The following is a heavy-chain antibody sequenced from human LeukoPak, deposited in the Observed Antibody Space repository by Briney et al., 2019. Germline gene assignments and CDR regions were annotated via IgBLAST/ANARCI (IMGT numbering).Heavy chain of an antibody. J-gene: IGHJ4*02. CDR2: ISGGGGST. D-gene: IGHD1-26*01. V-gene: IGHV3-23*01. CDR3: AKGGKWDVTPFDY. CDR1: GFTFTSYS. Sequence: GGSLRLSCSASGFTFTSYSMNWVRQAPGKGLEWVSTISGGGGSTYYADSVKGRFTISRDNSKNTLYLQVNSLRAEDTAVYYCAKGGKWDVTPFDYWGQGTLVTVSS.